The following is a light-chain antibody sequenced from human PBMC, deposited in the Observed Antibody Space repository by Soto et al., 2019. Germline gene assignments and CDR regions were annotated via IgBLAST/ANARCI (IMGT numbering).Light chain of an antibody. V-gene: IGKV1-5*03. CDR3: LQYNSYPWT. J-gene: IGKJ2*02. CDR2: KAS. Sequence: DIQMTQSPSTLSASVGDRVTITCRASQSFSTWLAWYQQKPGKAPKLLIYKASNLESGVPSRFSGRGSRTEFTHTISSLQPVDFATYYCLQYNSYPWTVGQGTKLEIK. CDR1: QSFSTW.